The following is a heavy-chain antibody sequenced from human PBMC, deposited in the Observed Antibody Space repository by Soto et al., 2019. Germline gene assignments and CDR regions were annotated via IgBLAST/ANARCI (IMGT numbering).Heavy chain of an antibody. J-gene: IGHJ3*02. CDR2: INQSGST. CDR3: ARAPSSTAFHI. CDR1: GECRSGYD. Sequence: PSETLYLTCAVYGECRSGYDWSCVRHPPGKGLEWIGEINQSGSTNYDPSLKSRVTISMDTSKNQFSLRLRSVTAADTAIYYCARAPSSTAFHIWGRGTMLTV. V-gene: IGHV4-34*01.